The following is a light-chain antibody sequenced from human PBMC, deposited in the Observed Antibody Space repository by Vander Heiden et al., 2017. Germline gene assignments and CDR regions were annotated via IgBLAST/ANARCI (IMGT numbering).Light chain of an antibody. CDR1: QTVNDDW. Sequence: DIQMTQSPFALSASVGDRVTITCRASQTVNDDWLAWFQQKPGKVPKVLIYKVSALESGVPSRFSGSGSGTEFTLTISDLQPDDFAIYYCQQYSSHPWTFGQRTKVELK. V-gene: IGKV1-5*03. CDR2: KVS. CDR3: QQYSSHPWT. J-gene: IGKJ1*01.